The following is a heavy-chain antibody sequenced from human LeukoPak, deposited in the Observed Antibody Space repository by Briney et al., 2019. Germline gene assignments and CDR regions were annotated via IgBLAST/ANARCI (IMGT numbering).Heavy chain of an antibody. CDR1: GFAFNNYV. J-gene: IGHJ6*02. D-gene: IGHD3-3*01. V-gene: IGHV3-23*01. CDR2: ISDGGGST. CDR3: AKDSTVSGSYYGMDV. Sequence: GGSLRLSCAASGFAFNNYVMTWVRQAPGKGLEWVSSISDGGGSTYYTDSVKGRFTISRDNSKNPLYLQMNSLRAEDTALYYCAKDSTVSGSYYGMDVWGQGTTVTVSS.